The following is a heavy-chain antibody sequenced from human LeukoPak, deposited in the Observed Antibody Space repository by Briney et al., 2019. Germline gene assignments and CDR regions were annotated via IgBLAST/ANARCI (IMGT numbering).Heavy chain of an antibody. CDR2: ISAYNGNT. J-gene: IGHJ5*02. CDR3: ARDAGTMFDP. Sequence: ASVTVSCTASGYTFTSYGISWVRQAPGQGLEWMGWISAYNGNTNYAQKLQGRVTMTTDTSTSTAYMELSRLRSDDTAVYYCARDAGTMFDPWGQGTLVTVSS. V-gene: IGHV1-18*01. CDR1: GYTFTSYG. D-gene: IGHD3-10*01.